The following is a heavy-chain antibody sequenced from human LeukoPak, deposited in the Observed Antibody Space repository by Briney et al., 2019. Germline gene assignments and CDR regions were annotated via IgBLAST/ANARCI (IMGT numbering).Heavy chain of an antibody. D-gene: IGHD3-22*01. CDR2: VDPEDGKT. Sequence: ASVTVSCKPSGYTFTDYYVHWVRQAPGKGLGWMGRVDPEDGKTIYAENFQGRVTISADTSTDTAFMELSSLRSEDTAVYYCATGYSSGYSDYWGQGTLVTVSS. CDR1: GYTFTDYY. CDR3: ATGYSSGYSDY. V-gene: IGHV1-69-2*01. J-gene: IGHJ4*02.